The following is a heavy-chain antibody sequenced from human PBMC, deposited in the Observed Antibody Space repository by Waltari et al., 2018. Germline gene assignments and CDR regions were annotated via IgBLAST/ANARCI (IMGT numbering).Heavy chain of an antibody. D-gene: IGHD3-22*01. CDR1: GFTCSSYA. Sequence: EVQLLESGGGLVQPGGSLRLSCAASGFTCSSYAMSWVRQAPGKGLEWVSVIYSGGSTYYADSGKGRFTISRDNSKNTLYLQMNSLRAEDTAVYYCANTPLRTSYDSSGYIDYWGQGTLVTVSS. V-gene: IGHV3-23*03. J-gene: IGHJ4*02. CDR2: IYSGGST. CDR3: ANTPLRTSYDSSGYIDY.